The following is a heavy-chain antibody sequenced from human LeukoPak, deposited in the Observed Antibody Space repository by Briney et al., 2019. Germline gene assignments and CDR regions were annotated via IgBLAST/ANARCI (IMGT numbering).Heavy chain of an antibody. CDR3: ARDRTPPYYYGSGSLNWFDP. J-gene: IGHJ5*02. V-gene: IGHV3-64*01. Sequence: GGSLRLSCAASGFTLSSYAMHWVRQAPGKGLEYVSAISSNGGSTYYANSVKGRFTISRDNSKNTLYLQMGSLRSDDTAVYYCARDRTPPYYYGSGSLNWFDPWGQGTLVTVSS. CDR2: ISSNGGST. D-gene: IGHD3-10*01. CDR1: GFTLSSYA.